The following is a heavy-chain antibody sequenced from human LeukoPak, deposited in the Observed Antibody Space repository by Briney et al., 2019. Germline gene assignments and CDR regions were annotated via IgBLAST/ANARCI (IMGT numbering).Heavy chain of an antibody. J-gene: IGHJ4*02. D-gene: IGHD6-13*01. CDR3: ATSPGIAEAGGYYFDY. CDR2: IDTKTGNP. Sequence: ASVKVSCKASGYTFTSYSMNWVRQAPGQGLEWMGWIDTKTGNPTYAQGFTGRFVFSLDTPVRTAYLQISSLEAEDTAVYYCATSPGIAEAGGYYFDYWGQGTLVIVSA. V-gene: IGHV7-4-1*02. CDR1: GYTFTSYS.